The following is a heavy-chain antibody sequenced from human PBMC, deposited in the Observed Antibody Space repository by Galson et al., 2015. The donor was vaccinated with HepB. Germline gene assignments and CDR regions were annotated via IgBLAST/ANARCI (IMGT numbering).Heavy chain of an antibody. J-gene: IGHJ6*03. CDR3: ARGRVVVVPAATPGDYYYMDV. V-gene: IGHV7-4-1*02. CDR2: INTNTGNP. Sequence: SVKVSCKASGYTFTSYAMNWVRQAPGQGLEWMGWINTNTGNPTYAQGFTGRFVFSLDTSVSTAYLQISSLKAEDTAVYYCARGRVVVVPAATPGDYYYMDVWGKGTTVTVSS. D-gene: IGHD2-2*01. CDR1: GYTFTSYA.